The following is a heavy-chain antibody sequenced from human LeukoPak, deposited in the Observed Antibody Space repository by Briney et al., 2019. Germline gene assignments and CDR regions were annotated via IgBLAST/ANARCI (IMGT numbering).Heavy chain of an antibody. CDR1: GYTFTGYY. D-gene: IGHD1-7*01. Sequence: ASVKVSCKSSGYTFTGYYMHWVRQAPGQGLEWMGWINPNSGGTNYAQKFQGRVTMTRDTSINTAYMELSRLRSDDTAVYYCARDSELPDAFDIWGQGTMVTVSS. V-gene: IGHV1-2*02. CDR3: ARDSELPDAFDI. CDR2: INPNSGGT. J-gene: IGHJ3*02.